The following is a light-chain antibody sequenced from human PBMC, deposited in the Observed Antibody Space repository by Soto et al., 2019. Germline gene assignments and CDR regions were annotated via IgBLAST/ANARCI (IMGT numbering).Light chain of an antibody. CDR1: QSVSSN. CDR2: DAS. Sequence: IVLTQSPATLSVSPGERATLSCRASQSVSSNLAWYQHKPGQAPRLLIYDASTMATGIPARFSGSGYGTDFNLTISRLQSEDFALYYCQQYNNWPPRVTFGGGTKVEIK. V-gene: IGKV3-15*01. CDR3: QQYNNWPPRVT. J-gene: IGKJ4*01.